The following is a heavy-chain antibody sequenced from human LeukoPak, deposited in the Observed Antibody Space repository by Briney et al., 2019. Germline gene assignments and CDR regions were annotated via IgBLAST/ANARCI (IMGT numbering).Heavy chain of an antibody. CDR1: GFTFSNAW. CDR2: VKSKAVGETT. J-gene: IGHJ4*02. CDR3: ATCNGDCYFNF. D-gene: IGHD2-21*02. Sequence: PGGSLRLSCAASGFTFSNAWMNWVRQAPGKGLEWVARVKSKAVGETTSYAAPVKGRFSISRDDSRDMVYLQMNSLETEDTAVYYCATCNGDCYFNFWGQGTLVTVSS. V-gene: IGHV3-15*01.